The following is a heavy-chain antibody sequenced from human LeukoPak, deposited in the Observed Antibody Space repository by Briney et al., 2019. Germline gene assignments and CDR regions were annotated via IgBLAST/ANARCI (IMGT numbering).Heavy chain of an antibody. CDR2: INPNSGGT. Sequence: ASVKFSCKASGYTFTGYYMHWVRQAPGQGLEWMGWINPNSGGTNYAQKFQGRVTMTRNTSISTAYMELSSLRSEDTAVYYCARGGLHYWFDPWGQGTLVTVSS. CDR1: GYTFTGYY. V-gene: IGHV1-2*02. CDR3: ARGGLHYWFDP. D-gene: IGHD5-18*01. J-gene: IGHJ5*02.